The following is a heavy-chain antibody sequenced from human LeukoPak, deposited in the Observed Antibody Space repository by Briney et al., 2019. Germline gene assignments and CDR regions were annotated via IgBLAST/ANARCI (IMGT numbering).Heavy chain of an antibody. J-gene: IGHJ4*02. V-gene: IGHV4-59*01. Sequence: SETLSLTCAVYGGSFSGYYWSWIRQPPGKGLEWIGYIYYSGSTNYNPSLKSRVTISVDTSKNQFSLKLSSVTAADTAVYYCARGVRFDYWGQGTLVTVSS. CDR2: IYYSGST. CDR3: ARGVRFDY. CDR1: GGSFSGYY.